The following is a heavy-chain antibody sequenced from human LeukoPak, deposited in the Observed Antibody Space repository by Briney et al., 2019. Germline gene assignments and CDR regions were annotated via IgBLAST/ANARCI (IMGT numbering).Heavy chain of an antibody. D-gene: IGHD2-15*01. J-gene: IGHJ6*02. V-gene: IGHV3-23*01. CDR1: GFTFSSYA. Sequence: PGGSLRLSCAASGFTFSSYAMSWVRQAPGKGLEWVSAISGSGGSTYYADSVKGRFTISRDNSKNTLYLQMNSLRAEDTAVYYCAKGSAGVAATEIYYYYYGMDVWGQGTTVTVSS. CDR3: AKGSAGVAATEIYYYYYGMDV. CDR2: ISGSGGST.